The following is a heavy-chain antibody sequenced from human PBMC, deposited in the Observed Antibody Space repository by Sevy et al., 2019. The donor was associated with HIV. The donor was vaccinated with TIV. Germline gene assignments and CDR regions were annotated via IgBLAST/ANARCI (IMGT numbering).Heavy chain of an antibody. CDR2: FDPEDGET. Sequence: ASVKVSCKVSGYTLIKLPMHWVRQAPGKGLEWMGGFDPEDGETIYAQKFQGRVTMTEDTSTDTAYMELSSLRSDDTAVYYCATLDFWSDYPLYGTDVWGPGTTVTVSS. CDR3: ATLDFWSDYPLYGTDV. CDR1: GYTLIKLP. D-gene: IGHD3-3*01. J-gene: IGHJ6*02. V-gene: IGHV1-24*01.